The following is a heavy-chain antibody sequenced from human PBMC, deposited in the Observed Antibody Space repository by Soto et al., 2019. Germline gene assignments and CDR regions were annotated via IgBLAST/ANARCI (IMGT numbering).Heavy chain of an antibody. J-gene: IGHJ4*02. CDR3: ARGTQEDHGTY. D-gene: IGHD2-15*01. Sequence: GGSLRLSCAASGFTFSSYSMNWVRQAPGKGLEWVSSISSSSSYIYYADSVKGRFTISRDNAKNSLYLQMNSLRAEDTAVYYCARGTQEDHGTYWGQGTMVTVSS. V-gene: IGHV3-21*01. CDR2: ISSSSSYI. CDR1: GFTFSSYS.